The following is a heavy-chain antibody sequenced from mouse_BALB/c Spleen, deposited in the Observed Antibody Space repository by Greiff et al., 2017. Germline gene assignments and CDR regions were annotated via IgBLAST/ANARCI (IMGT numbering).Heavy chain of an antibody. CDR1: GYSITSDYA. CDR3: ARGYYGSSYGRFAY. J-gene: IGHJ3*01. D-gene: IGHD1-1*01. V-gene: IGHV3-2*02. CDR2: ISYSGST. Sequence: DVKLQESGPGLVKPSQSLSLTCTVTGYSITSDYAWNWIRQFPGNKLEWMGYISYSGSTSYNPSLKSRISITRDTSKNQFFLQLNSVTTEDTATYYCARGYYGSSYGRFAYWGQGTLVTVSA.